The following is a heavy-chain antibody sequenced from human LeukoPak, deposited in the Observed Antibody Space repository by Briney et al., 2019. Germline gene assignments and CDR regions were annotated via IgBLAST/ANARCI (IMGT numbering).Heavy chain of an antibody. Sequence: PGGSLRLSCAASGFTFDDYAMHWVRQAPGKGLEWVSGISWNSGSIGYADSVKGRFTISRDNAKNTLYLQMNSLRAEDTALYYCAKGLGWYYFDYWGRGTLVTVSS. J-gene: IGHJ4*02. CDR2: ISWNSGSI. D-gene: IGHD6-19*01. CDR1: GFTFDDYA. CDR3: AKGLGWYYFDY. V-gene: IGHV3-9*01.